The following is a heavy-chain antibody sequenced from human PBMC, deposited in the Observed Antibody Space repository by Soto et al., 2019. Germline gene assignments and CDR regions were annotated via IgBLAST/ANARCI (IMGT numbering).Heavy chain of an antibody. CDR1: GFTFSSYE. CDR2: ISSSGSTI. V-gene: IGHV3-48*03. CDR3: ARVRIVVVTTYPGDYYGMDV. Sequence: PGGPLRLSCAASGFTFSSYEMNWVRQAPGKGLEGVSYISSSGSTIYYADSVKGRFTISRDNAKNSLYLQMNGLRAEDTAVYYCARVRIVVVTTYPGDYYGMDVWGQGTTVTVSS. J-gene: IGHJ6*02. D-gene: IGHD2-21*02.